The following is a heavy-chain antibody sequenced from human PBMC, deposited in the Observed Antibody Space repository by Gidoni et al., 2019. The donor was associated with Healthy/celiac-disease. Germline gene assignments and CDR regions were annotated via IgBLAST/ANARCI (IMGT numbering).Heavy chain of an antibody. Sequence: QVQLQQWGAGLFKPSETLSLTCAVYGGSFSGYYWSWIRQPPGKGLEWIGEINHSGSTNYNPSLKSRVTISVDTSKNQFSLKLSSVTAADTAVYYCARGPRPRDWYFDLWGRGTLVTVSS. CDR1: GGSFSGYY. CDR3: ARGPRPRDWYFDL. CDR2: INHSGST. V-gene: IGHV4-34*01. J-gene: IGHJ2*01.